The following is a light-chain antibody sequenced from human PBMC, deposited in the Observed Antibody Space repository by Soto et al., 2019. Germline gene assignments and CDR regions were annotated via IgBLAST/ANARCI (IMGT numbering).Light chain of an antibody. CDR1: QSISVW. CDR2: KAS. CDR3: QQDNSYSPT. Sequence: DIQMTQSPSPLSASVGDRVTITCRASQSISVWLAWYQQKAGKAPNLLIYKASRLESGVPSRFSGSGSETEFTLTISGLQPGDSATYYCQQDNSYSPTFGQGTKVDI. V-gene: IGKV1-5*03. J-gene: IGKJ1*01.